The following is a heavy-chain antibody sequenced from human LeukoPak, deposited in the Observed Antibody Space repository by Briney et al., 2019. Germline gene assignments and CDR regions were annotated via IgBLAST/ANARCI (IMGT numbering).Heavy chain of an antibody. D-gene: IGHD2-2*01. CDR3: ARDGGLVVPTAPAVFDI. Sequence: SETLSLTCSVSDGSISGYYWSWSRQPPGKGLEWIGYIYTSGNTRYNPSLKSRVSMSADMSKNQFSLKLTSVTAADTAVYYCARDGGLVVPTAPAVFDIWGQGTMVTVSS. CDR2: IYTSGNT. CDR1: DGSISGYY. V-gene: IGHV4-4*08. J-gene: IGHJ3*02.